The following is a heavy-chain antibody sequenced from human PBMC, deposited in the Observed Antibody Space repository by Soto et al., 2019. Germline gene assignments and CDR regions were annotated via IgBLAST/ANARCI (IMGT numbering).Heavy chain of an antibody. CDR2: ISDSGDNT. V-gene: IGHV3-23*01. CDR3: AKDPDTFQYSSGWSPYMDV. CDR1: GFTFSNYA. J-gene: IGHJ6*02. D-gene: IGHD6-19*01. Sequence: GGSLRLSCAASGFTFSNYAMNWVRQAPGKGLEWVSGISDSGDNTFYADSVRGRFTVSRDNSKNTLYLQMDSLRAEDTAVFYCAKDPDTFQYSSGWSPYMDVWGQGTTVTVSS.